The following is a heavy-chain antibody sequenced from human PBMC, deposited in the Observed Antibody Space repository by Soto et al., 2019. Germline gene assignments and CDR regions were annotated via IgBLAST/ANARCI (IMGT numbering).Heavy chain of an antibody. D-gene: IGHD6-19*01. J-gene: IGHJ5*02. Sequence: SETLSLTCTVSGGSISSYYWSWIRQPPGKGLEWIGYIYYSGSTNYNPSLKSRVTISVDTSKNQFSLKLNSMTAVDTAVYYCARDNWGTGCTWLDPWGQGTLVTVSS. CDR2: IYYSGST. CDR1: GGSISSYY. CDR3: ARDNWGTGCTWLDP. V-gene: IGHV4-59*12.